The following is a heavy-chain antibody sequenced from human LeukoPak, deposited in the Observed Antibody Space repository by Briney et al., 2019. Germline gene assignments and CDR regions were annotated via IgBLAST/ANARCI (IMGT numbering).Heavy chain of an antibody. CDR2: VSGNGVST. Sequence: GGSLRLSCAASGFTFSSYAMSWVRQAPGKGLEWVSGVSGNGVSTDYADSAKGRFTISRDNSKNTLHLQMNSLRAEDTAVYYCARAPGYYYYGMDVWGQGTTVTVSS. V-gene: IGHV3-23*01. J-gene: IGHJ6*02. CDR1: GFTFSSYA. CDR3: ARAPGYYYYGMDV.